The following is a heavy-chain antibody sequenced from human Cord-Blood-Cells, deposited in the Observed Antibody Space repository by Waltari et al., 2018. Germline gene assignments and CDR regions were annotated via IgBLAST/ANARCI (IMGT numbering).Heavy chain of an antibody. J-gene: IGHJ4*02. D-gene: IGHD3-10*01. V-gene: IGHV3-23*01. CDR2: ISGSGGST. CDR3: AKTPLEGMVFDY. CDR1: GFTFSSYA. Sequence: EVQLLESGGGLVQPGGSLRLSCAASGFTFSSYAMSWVRQAPGKGVEWGSAISGSGGSTYYADAVKGRFTISRDNSKNTLYLQRNSLRAEDTAVYYCAKTPLEGMVFDYWGQGTLVTVSS.